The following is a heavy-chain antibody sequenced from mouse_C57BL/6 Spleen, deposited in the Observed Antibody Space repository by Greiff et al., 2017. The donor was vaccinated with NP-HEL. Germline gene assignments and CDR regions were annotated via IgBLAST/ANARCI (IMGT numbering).Heavy chain of an antibody. J-gene: IGHJ2*01. Sequence: QVQLQQSGAELVKPGASVKLSCKASGYTFTSYWMHWVKQRPGQGLEWIGMIHPNSGSTNYNEKFKSKATLTVDKSSSTAYMQLSSLTSEDSAVYYCARPRANWDVGGYFDYWGQGTTLTVSS. V-gene: IGHV1-64*01. CDR2: IHPNSGST. CDR3: ARPRANWDVGGYFDY. CDR1: GYTFTSYW. D-gene: IGHD4-1*01.